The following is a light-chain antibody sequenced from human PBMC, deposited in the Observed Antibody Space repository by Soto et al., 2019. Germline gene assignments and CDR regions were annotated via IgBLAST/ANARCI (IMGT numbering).Light chain of an antibody. V-gene: IGKV1D-16*01. CDR2: AAS. Sequence: DIQMTQSPSSVSASVGDRVTITCRASQDIKYWLAWYQQKPGKAPNLLIYAASSLQSGVPSRFSGSGSGTDFALTISSLQPEDFATCYCQQYNSYSRTFGQGTKVEIK. J-gene: IGKJ1*01. CDR3: QQYNSYSRT. CDR1: QDIKYW.